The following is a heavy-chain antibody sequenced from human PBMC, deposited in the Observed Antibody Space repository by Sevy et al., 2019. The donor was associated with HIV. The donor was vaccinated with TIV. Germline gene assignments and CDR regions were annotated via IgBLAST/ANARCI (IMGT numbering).Heavy chain of an antibody. Sequence: GGSLRLSCAASGFSVSNSYMSWVRQAPGKGLQWVSVIYSGDSTYYTDSVKGRFTISRANSKNTLYLQMNSLRAEDTAVYYCARLSVYYYDSSGYYTTGHAFDIWGQGTMVTVSS. CDR2: IYSGDST. CDR1: GFSVSNSY. CDR3: ARLSVYYYDSSGYYTTGHAFDI. D-gene: IGHD3-22*01. V-gene: IGHV3-53*01. J-gene: IGHJ3*02.